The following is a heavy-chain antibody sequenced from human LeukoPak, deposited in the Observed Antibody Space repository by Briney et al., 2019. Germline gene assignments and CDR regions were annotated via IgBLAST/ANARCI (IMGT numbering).Heavy chain of an antibody. CDR2: ISSTTGSAI. CDR1: GFTFSRYT. V-gene: IGHV3-48*01. D-gene: IGHD3-22*01. J-gene: IGHJ4*02. CDR3: ARRPYYYDSLDC. Sequence: PGGSLRLSCAASGFTFSRYTMNWVRQAPGRGLEWVSKISSTTGSAIYYAESIKGRFTISRDNSKNSLYLQMNSLRVEDTALYYCARRPYYYDSLDCWGQGTLVTVSS.